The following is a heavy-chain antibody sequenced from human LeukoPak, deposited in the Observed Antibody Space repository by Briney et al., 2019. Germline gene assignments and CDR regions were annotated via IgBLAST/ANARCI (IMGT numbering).Heavy chain of an antibody. D-gene: IGHD2-2*01. J-gene: IGHJ4*02. CDR2: ISAYNGNT. V-gene: IGHV1-18*01. CDR1: GYTFTSYG. Sequence: ASVKVSCKASGYTFTSYGISWVRLAPGQGLEWMGWISAYNGNTNYAQKLQGRVTMTTDTPTSTAYMDLSSLRSEDTAVYYCASGTTDIVVVPATLRNYYFDYWGQGTLVTVSS. CDR3: ASGTTDIVVVPATLRNYYFDY.